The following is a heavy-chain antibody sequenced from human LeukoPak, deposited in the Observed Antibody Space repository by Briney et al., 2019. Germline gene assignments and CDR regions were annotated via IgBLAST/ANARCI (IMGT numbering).Heavy chain of an antibody. CDR3: ASSYDYVWGSYRDDAFDI. V-gene: IGHV3-53*01. J-gene: IGHJ3*02. D-gene: IGHD3-16*02. CDR2: IYSGGST. Sequence: SGGSLRLSCAASGFTVSSNYMSWVRQAPGTGLEWVSVIYSGGSTYYADSVKGRFTISRDNSKNTLYLQMNRLRAEDTAVYYCASSYDYVWGSYRDDAFDIWGQGTMVTVSS. CDR1: GFTVSSNY.